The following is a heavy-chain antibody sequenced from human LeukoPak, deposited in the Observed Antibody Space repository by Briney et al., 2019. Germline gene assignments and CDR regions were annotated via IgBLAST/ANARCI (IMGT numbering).Heavy chain of an antibody. Sequence: SETLSLTSTVYGGSISSYYWSWIRQPPGKGLEWIGYIYYSGSTNYNPSLKSRVTISVDTSKNQFSLKLSSVTAADTAVYYCARALPWGAFDIWGQGTMVTVSS. J-gene: IGHJ3*02. D-gene: IGHD3-16*01. V-gene: IGHV4-59*01. CDR2: IYYSGST. CDR3: ARALPWGAFDI. CDR1: GGSISSYY.